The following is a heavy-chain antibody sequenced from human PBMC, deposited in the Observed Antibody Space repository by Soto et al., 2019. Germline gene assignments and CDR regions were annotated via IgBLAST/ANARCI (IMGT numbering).Heavy chain of an antibody. D-gene: IGHD7-27*01. CDR3: ASSETGEEGFDAFDI. V-gene: IGHV4-31*03. J-gene: IGHJ3*02. CDR2: IYYSGST. Sequence: SETLSLTCTVSGGSISSGGYYWSRIRQHPGKGLEWIGYIYYSGSTYYNPSLKSRVTISVDTSKNQFSLKLSSVTAADTAVYYCASSETGEEGFDAFDIWGQGTMVTVSS. CDR1: GGSISSGGYY.